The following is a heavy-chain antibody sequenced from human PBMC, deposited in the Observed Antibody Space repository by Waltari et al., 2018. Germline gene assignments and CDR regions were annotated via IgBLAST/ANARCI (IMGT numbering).Heavy chain of an antibody. Sequence: EFKRLEFGGGLVQLGGSLKQPCAASGFLFGANTIAAYTQAPGKGLEWVSAIGGRVISTLYADSVKGRFTISRDNSKNTLYLQMNSLRAEDTAVYYCVRDESSIAGSRSDNWFDPWGQGTLVTVSS. V-gene: IGHV3-23*01. D-gene: IGHD3-10*01. CDR1: GFLFGANT. CDR2: IGGRVIST. CDR3: VRDESSIAGSRSDNWFDP. J-gene: IGHJ5*02.